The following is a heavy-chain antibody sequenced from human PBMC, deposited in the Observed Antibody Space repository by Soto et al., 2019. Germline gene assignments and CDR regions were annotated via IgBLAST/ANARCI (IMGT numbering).Heavy chain of an antibody. CDR3: VKEEANCCEWSYYFDS. V-gene: IGHV3-64D*06. D-gene: IGHD3-3*01. CDR1: GFKFSDYT. J-gene: IGHJ4*02. Sequence: PGGSLRLSCSASGFKFSDYTMHWVRQTPGKGLEFVSAISNNGSDTYYGDSVKGRFYISRDNSRNTLYLQMNSLNTDDSATYYCVKEEANCCEWSYYFDSWCQGNQVTVSS. CDR2: ISNNGSDT.